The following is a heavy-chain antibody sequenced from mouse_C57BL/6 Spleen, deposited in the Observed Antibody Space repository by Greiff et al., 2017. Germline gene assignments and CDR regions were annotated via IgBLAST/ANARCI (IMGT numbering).Heavy chain of an antibody. CDR2: ISSGGDYI. CDR1: GFTFSSYA. CDR3: TSYGNYENRKAMDY. V-gene: IGHV5-9-1*02. J-gene: IGHJ4*01. D-gene: IGHD2-1*01. Sequence: EVMLVESGEGLVKPGGSLKLSCAASGFTFSSYAMSWVRQTPEKRLEWVAYISSGGDYIYYADTVKGRFTISNDNARNTLYLQMSSLKSEDTAMSYWTSYGNYENRKAMDYWGQGTSVTVSS.